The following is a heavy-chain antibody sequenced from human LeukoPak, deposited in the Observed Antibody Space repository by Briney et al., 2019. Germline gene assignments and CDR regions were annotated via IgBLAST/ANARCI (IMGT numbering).Heavy chain of an antibody. CDR3: AKGKDYYDSSGNFDY. CDR2: IRYDGSNK. Sequence: GGSLRPSCAASGFTFSSYGMHWVRQAPGKGLEWVAFIRYDGSNKYYADSVKGRFTISRDNSKNTLYLQMNSLRAEDTAVYYCAKGKDYYDSSGNFDYWGQGTMVTVSS. CDR1: GFTFSSYG. V-gene: IGHV3-30*02. J-gene: IGHJ4*03. D-gene: IGHD3-22*01.